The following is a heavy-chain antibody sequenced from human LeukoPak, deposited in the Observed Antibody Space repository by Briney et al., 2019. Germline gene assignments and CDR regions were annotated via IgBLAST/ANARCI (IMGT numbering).Heavy chain of an antibody. CDR3: AGPYSGSYFAY. Sequence: SETLSLTCTVSGGSISSYYWSWIRQPPGKGLEWIGYIYYSGSTNYNPSLESRVTISVDTSKNQFSLKLSSVTAADTAVYYCAGPYSGSYFAYWGQGTLVTVSS. D-gene: IGHD1-26*01. CDR2: IYYSGST. J-gene: IGHJ4*02. V-gene: IGHV4-59*08. CDR1: GGSISSYY.